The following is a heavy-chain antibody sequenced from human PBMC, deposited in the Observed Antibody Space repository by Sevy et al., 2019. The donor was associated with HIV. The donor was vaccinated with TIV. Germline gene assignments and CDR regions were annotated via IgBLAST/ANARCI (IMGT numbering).Heavy chain of an antibody. CDR2: IKSKTDAATR. V-gene: IGHV3-15*01. Sequence: GGSLRLSCAASGFTFSEAWMSWVRQAPGKGLEWVGRIKSKTDAATRDFAAPERGRFSISRDDSANTVYLVMNNLKPEDTGVYYCAAGTGTSDFDHWGQGTLVTVSS. J-gene: IGHJ4*02. D-gene: IGHD1-7*01. CDR1: GFTFSEAW. CDR3: AAGTGTSDFDH.